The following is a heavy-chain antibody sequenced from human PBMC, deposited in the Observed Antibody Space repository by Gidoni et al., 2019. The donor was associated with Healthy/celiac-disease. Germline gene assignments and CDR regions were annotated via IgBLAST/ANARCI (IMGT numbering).Heavy chain of an antibody. J-gene: IGHJ4*02. CDR2: INHSGRT. CDR3: ARGRGITMIVVPRLVTQPFDH. Sequence: QVQLQQWGAGLLKPSETLSLTCAVYGGSFSGYYWSWIRQPPGKGLEWIGEINHSGRTNYNPALKSRVTISVDTSKNQFSLKLSSVTAADTAVYYCARGRGITMIVVPRLVTQPFDHWGQGTLVTVSS. D-gene: IGHD3-22*01. V-gene: IGHV4-34*01. CDR1: GGSFSGYY.